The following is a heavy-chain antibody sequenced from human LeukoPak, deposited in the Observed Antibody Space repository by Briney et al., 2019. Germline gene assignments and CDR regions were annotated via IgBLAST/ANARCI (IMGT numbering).Heavy chain of an antibody. CDR3: ARDSSRSCNGGSCYSFHAFDI. J-gene: IGHJ3*02. Sequence: SETLSLTCTVSGGSISSYYWSWIRQPPGKGLEWIGYIYYSGSTNYNPSLKSRVTISVDTSKNQFSLKLSSVTAADTAVYYCARDSSRSCNGGSCYSFHAFDIWGQGTMVTVSS. CDR1: GGSISSYY. D-gene: IGHD2-15*01. V-gene: IGHV4-59*01. CDR2: IYYSGST.